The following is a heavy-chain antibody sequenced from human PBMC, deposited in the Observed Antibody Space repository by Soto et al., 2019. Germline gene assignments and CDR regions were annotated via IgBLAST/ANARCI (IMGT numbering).Heavy chain of an antibody. V-gene: IGHV3-53*01. Sequence: PGWSLRLSCASSVFFVISNYMSWVRQAPGKGLEWVSVIYSGGSTYYADSVKGRLIVSRDNSKNTVYLQMKSLRAEDTAVYYCARGAASDYWGQGTLVTVSS. J-gene: IGHJ4*02. D-gene: IGHD6-13*01. CDR3: ARGAASDY. CDR2: IYSGGST. CDR1: VFFVISNY.